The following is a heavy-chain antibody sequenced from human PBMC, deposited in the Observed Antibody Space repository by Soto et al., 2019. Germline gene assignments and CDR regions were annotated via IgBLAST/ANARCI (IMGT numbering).Heavy chain of an antibody. D-gene: IGHD1-26*01. V-gene: IGHV3-23*01. CDR3: AKGGRIVATTYNLDV. J-gene: IGHJ6*02. CDR2: ISGSGGGT. CDR1: GFTFSTYA. Sequence: EVQLLESGGGLVQPGGSLRLSCGASGFTFSTYAMNWVRQAPGKGLEWVAAISGSGGGTYYADSVKGRFTISRGNSKNSLFLHMNSLRAEDRAVYFCAKGGRIVATTYNLDVWGQGTTVAVSS.